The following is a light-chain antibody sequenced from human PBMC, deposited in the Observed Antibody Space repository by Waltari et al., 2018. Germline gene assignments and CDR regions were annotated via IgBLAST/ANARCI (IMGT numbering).Light chain of an antibody. Sequence: EVVLTQSPATLSVSLGERATLSCRASQSVSSDLAWYQQKPGQAPRLIIHGASIRAPGIPARFSGSGSGTEFTLTISSLQSEDFATYYCQQYYSYPRTFGQGTKVEIK. CDR2: GAS. CDR3: QQYYSYPRT. CDR1: QSVSSD. J-gene: IGKJ1*01. V-gene: IGKV3-15*01.